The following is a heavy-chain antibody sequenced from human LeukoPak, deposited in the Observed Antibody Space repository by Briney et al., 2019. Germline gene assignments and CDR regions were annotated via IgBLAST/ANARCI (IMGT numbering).Heavy chain of an antibody. D-gene: IGHD3-10*01. V-gene: IGHV3-7*03. CDR3: ARDPDVVRGVHFDY. CDR2: INQHGSEQ. CDR1: GFKFSNDC. Sequence: GGSLRLSCAASGFKFSNDCMNWVRQAPGKGLEWVANINQHGSEQYYADSVRGRFTISRDNSRNSLYLQMNSLRGEDTAVYYCARDPDVVRGVHFDYWGQGTLVTVSS. J-gene: IGHJ4*02.